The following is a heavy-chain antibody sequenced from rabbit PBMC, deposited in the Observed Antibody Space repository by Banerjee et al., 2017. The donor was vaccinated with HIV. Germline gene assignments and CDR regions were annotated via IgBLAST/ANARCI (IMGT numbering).Heavy chain of an antibody. CDR1: GFSFSRGYD. V-gene: IGHV1S45*01. CDR2: IYTATGKD. J-gene: IGHJ4*01. Sequence: QEHLEESGGGLVKPEGSLTLTCKASGFSFSRGYDMCWVRQAPGRGLEWIGCIYTATGKDVYANWAKGRFTISTTSSTTVTLKMTSLTAADTATYFCARGFSLYGGNGYGYYFDLWGPGTLVTVS. CDR3: ARGFSLYGGNGYGYYFDL. D-gene: IGHD3-1*01.